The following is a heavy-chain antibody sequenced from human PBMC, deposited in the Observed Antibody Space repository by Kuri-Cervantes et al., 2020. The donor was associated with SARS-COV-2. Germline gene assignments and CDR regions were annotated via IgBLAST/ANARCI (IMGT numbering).Heavy chain of an antibody. CDR2: IYYIVST. CDR3: AGTYSSCWYQGHYSMDV. CDR1: GGSIISYY. V-gene: IGHV4-59*01. J-gene: IGHJ6*03. D-gene: IGHD6-19*01. Sequence: SETLSLTCTVFGGSIISYYCSCIRQPPGKGREWIGYIYYIVSTNYNPSLKRRVTISVDPSKNQFSLKLSSVSAADPAVYYCAGTYSSCWYQGHYSMDVGGKGPRSPSP.